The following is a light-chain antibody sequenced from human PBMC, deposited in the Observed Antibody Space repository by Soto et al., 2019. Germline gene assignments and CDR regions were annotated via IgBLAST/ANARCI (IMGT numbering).Light chain of an antibody. CDR1: QTVTSNY. CDR3: QQYGNTPWT. Sequence: EIVLTQSPGTLSVSAGERGSLSCRASQTVTSNYLAWYQQKPGQAPRLLIHGASTRPSGIPDRFSGSGSGTDFTLTISRLEPQDFAVYFCQQYGNTPWTFGQGTTVEIK. J-gene: IGKJ1*01. CDR2: GAS. V-gene: IGKV3-20*01.